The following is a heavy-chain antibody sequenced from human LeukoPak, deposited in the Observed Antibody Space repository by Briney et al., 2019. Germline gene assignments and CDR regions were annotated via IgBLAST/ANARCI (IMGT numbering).Heavy chain of an antibody. J-gene: IGHJ4*02. V-gene: IGHV4-39*07. D-gene: IGHD3-10*01. Sequence: SETLSLTCTVSGAYISVNNYYWAWIRQSPGKGLEWIGSINYSGTTYYNPSLNSRVTISVDTSKNQFSLKLSSMTAADTAVYYCARGALLWFGDRMEYYFDYWGQGTLLTVSS. CDR1: GAYISVNNYY. CDR3: ARGALLWFGDRMEYYFDY. CDR2: INYSGTT.